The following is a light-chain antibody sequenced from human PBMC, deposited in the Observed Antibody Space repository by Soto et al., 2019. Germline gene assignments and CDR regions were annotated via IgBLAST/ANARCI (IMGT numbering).Light chain of an antibody. CDR3: HSYDSSLSGWV. Sequence: QSVLTQPPSVSGAPGQRVTISCTGSSSNIGAGFDVHWYQQLPGTAPKLLIFENTDLPSGVPDRFSGSKSGTSASLAITGLQAEDAADYYCHSYDSSLSGWVFGGGTQLTVL. V-gene: IGLV1-40*01. CDR1: SSNIGAGFD. CDR2: ENT. J-gene: IGLJ3*02.